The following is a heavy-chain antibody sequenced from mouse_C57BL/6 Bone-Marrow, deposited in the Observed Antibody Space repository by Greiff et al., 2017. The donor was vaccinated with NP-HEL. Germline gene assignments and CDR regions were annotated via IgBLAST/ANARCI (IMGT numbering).Heavy chain of an antibody. V-gene: IGHV5-9*01. CDR3: ARRRNNYGSSPPFAY. D-gene: IGHD1-1*01. Sequence: EVKLVESGGGLVKPGGSLKLSCAASGFTFSSYTMSWVRQTPEKRLEWVATISGGGGNTYYPDSVKGRFTISRDNAKNTLYLQMSSLRSEDTALYYCARRRNNYGSSPPFAYWGQGTLVTVSA. J-gene: IGHJ3*01. CDR2: ISGGGGNT. CDR1: GFTFSSYT.